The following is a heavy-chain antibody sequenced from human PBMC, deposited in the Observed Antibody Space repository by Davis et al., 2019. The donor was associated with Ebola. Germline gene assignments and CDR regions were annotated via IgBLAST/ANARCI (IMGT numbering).Heavy chain of an antibody. D-gene: IGHD3-22*01. CDR2: IYPADSDT. V-gene: IGHV5-51*01. CDR3: ARHYFDSSGDIPLGY. CDR1: GYTFSDYW. Sequence: GESLKISCRGSGYTFSDYWIGWVRPKPGKGLEWMGIIYPADSDTRYSPSFQDQVTISADKSIDTAYLQWSSLKASDTAMYYCARHYFDSSGDIPLGYWGQGTLVSVSS. J-gene: IGHJ4*02.